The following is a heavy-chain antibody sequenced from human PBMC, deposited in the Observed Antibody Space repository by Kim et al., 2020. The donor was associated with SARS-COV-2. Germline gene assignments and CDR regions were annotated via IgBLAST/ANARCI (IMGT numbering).Heavy chain of an antibody. CDR2: IIPILGIA. V-gene: IGHV1-69*04. CDR3: SRGGYCSGGSCYGGSVDY. D-gene: IGHD2-15*01. Sequence: SVKVSCKASGGTFSSYAISWVRQAPGQGLEWMGRIIPILGIANYAQKFQGRVTNTADKSTSTAYMELSSLRSEDTAVYYCSRGGYCSGGSCYGGSVDYW. CDR1: GGTFSSYA. J-gene: IGHJ4*01.